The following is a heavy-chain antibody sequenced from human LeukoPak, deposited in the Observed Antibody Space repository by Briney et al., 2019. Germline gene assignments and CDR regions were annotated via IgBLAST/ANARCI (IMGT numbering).Heavy chain of an antibody. Sequence: ASMKVSCKASGYTFTSYDINWVRQATGQGLEWMGWMNPNSGNTGYAQKFQGRVTMTRNTSISTAYMELSSLRSEDTAVYYCARGSLIVPRMDVWGKGTTVTVSS. CDR1: GYTFTSYD. V-gene: IGHV1-8*01. J-gene: IGHJ6*03. D-gene: IGHD2-8*01. CDR2: MNPNSGNT. CDR3: ARGSLIVPRMDV.